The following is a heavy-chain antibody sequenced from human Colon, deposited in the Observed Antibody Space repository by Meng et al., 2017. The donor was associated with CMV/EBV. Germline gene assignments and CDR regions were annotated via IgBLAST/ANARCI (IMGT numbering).Heavy chain of an antibody. CDR3: ARDLGGGDYFDY. CDR1: GLSVSSNY. J-gene: IGHJ4*02. D-gene: IGHD3-16*01. CDR2: IYVDGST. Sequence: EGQVEESGGGLLQPARSMRFSGAASGLSVSSNYLSWVRQAPGKGLEWVSVIYVDGSTYYAESVRGRFTIATDSSTNTVHLHLNSVRDDDSAVYYCARDLGGGDYFDYWGQGTLVTVSS. V-gene: IGHV3-53*01.